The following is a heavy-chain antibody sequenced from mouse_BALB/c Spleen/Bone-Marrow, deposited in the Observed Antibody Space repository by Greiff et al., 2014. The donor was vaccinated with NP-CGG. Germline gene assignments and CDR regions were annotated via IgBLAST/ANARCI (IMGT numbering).Heavy chain of an antibody. V-gene: IGHV14-3*02. CDR3: ASYVYGYYFDY. J-gene: IGHJ2*01. D-gene: IGHD2-2*01. CDR2: IDPANVNT. Sequence: EVQLQQSGAELVKPGASVKLSCTASGFNIKDTCIHWVKQRPEQGLEWIGRIDPANVNTKYDTKFQGKATITADTSSSTAYLQLSSLTSEDTAVYYCASYVYGYYFDYWGQGTTLTVSS. CDR1: GFNIKDTC.